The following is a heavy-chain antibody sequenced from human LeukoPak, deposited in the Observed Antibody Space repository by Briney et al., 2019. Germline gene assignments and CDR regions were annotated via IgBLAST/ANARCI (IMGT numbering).Heavy chain of an antibody. CDR1: GYTFTGYY. D-gene: IGHD3-22*01. J-gene: IGHJ4*02. V-gene: IGHV1-2*06. CDR3: ARDSYYYDSSGITKIFDY. CDR2: FNPNSGGT. Sequence: ASVKVSCKASGYTFTGYYMHWVRQAPGQGLEWMGRFNPNSGGTNYAQKFQGRVTMTRDTSISTAYMELSRLRSDDTAVYYCARDSYYYDSSGITKIFDYWGQGTLVTVSS.